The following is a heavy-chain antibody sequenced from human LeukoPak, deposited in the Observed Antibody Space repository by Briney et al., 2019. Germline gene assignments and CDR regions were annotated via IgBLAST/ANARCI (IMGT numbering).Heavy chain of an antibody. J-gene: IGHJ4*02. CDR1: GASISSNTYY. V-gene: IGHV4-39*07. D-gene: IGHD3-3*01. CDR3: ARGAHDFWSGYYDY. Sequence: SETLSLTCTVSGASISSNTYYWGWIRQPPGKGLEWIGSIYHSGSTYYNPSLKSRVTISVDTSKNQFSLKLSSVTAADTAVYYCARGAHDFWSGYYDYWGQGTLVTVSS. CDR2: IYHSGST.